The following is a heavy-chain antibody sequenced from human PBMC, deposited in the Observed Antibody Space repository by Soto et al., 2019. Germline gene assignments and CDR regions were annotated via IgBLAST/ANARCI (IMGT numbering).Heavy chain of an antibody. V-gene: IGHV1-18*01. D-gene: IGHD2-15*01. Sequence: QVQLVQSGAEVKKPGASVKVSCKASGYTFTSYGISWVRQAPGQGLEWMGWISAYNGNTNYAQKLQGRVTMTTDTSTNTAYRELRSEISDDTAVYYCDVAAQLDDFYYGGQETLVTVSS. CDR1: GYTFTSYG. J-gene: IGHJ4*02. CDR3: DVAAQLDDFYY. CDR2: ISAYNGNT.